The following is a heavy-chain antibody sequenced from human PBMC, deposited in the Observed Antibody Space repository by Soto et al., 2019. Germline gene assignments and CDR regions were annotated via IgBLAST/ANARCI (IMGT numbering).Heavy chain of an antibody. CDR1: GFTFSSYA. J-gene: IGHJ4*02. D-gene: IGHD4-4*01. CDR3: ARERTTPDY. CDR2: ISYDGSNK. V-gene: IGHV3-30-3*01. Sequence: GGSLRLSCAASGFTFSSYAMHWVRQAPGKGLEWVAVISYDGSNKYYADSVKGRFTISRDNSKNTLYLQMNSLRAEGTAVYYCARERTTPDYWGQGTLVTVSS.